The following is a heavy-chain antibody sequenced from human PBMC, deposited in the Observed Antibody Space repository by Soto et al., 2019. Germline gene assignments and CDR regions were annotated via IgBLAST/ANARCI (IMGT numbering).Heavy chain of an antibody. CDR1: GESFSGYF. V-gene: IGHV4-34*01. J-gene: IGHJ4*02. CDR2: INHSATT. CDR3: ARGRSSYYFGY. Sequence: SETLSLTCAVYGESFSGYFWTWIRQSPGKGLEWIGEINHSATTTYKPSLKSRVTIAVDTSKDQFSLRMTSVTAADTAVYYCARGRSSYYFGYWGQGTLVTVSS.